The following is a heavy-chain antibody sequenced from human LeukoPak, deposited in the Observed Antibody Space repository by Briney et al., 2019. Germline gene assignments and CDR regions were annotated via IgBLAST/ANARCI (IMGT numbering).Heavy chain of an antibody. CDR3: AREGVAYGYYGYMDV. Sequence: GGSLRLACATSGFAFGGESMNWVRQAPGKGLEWISYTSSSSVTIYYADSVEGRFTISKDNAENTLYLQMNSLRVEDTAVYYCAREGVAYGYYGYMDVWGKGTTVTVSS. J-gene: IGHJ6*03. V-gene: IGHV3-48*04. D-gene: IGHD3-3*01. CDR1: GFAFGGES. CDR2: TSSSSVTI.